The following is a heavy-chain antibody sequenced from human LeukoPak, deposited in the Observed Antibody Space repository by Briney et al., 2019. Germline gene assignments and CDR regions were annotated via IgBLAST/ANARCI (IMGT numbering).Heavy chain of an antibody. J-gene: IGHJ4*02. CDR1: GYTFTGYY. Sequence: ASVKLSCEASGYTFTGYYMHCVRHAPGQGLERMGWINPNSGGTNYAQKFQGRVTMTRDTSISTAYMELSRLRSDDTAVYYCARELEYYYGSGSFDYWGQGTLVTVSS. CDR2: INPNSGGT. V-gene: IGHV1-2*02. D-gene: IGHD3-10*01. CDR3: ARELEYYYGSGSFDY.